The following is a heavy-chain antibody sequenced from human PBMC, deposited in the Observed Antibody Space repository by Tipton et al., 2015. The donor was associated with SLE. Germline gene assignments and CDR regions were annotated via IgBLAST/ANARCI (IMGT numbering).Heavy chain of an antibody. V-gene: IGHV4-61*02. CDR1: GGSISIGTYY. CDR2: IYPSGSA. CDR3: ARALLNSCYKT. Sequence: GLVKPSGTLSLTCAVSGGSISIGTYYWSWIRQPAGKGLEWIGRIYPSGSANYNPSLQSRVTMLVDTSKNQFSLKLSSVTAADTAVYYCARALLNSCYKTWGQGTLVTVSS. D-gene: IGHD2-2*02. J-gene: IGHJ4*02.